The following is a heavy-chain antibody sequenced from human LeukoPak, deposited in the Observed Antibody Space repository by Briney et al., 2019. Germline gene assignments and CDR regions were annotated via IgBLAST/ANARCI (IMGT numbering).Heavy chain of an antibody. CDR1: GGSISSSSYY. CDR2: IYYSGST. J-gene: IGHJ4*02. V-gene: IGHV4-39*01. CDR3: ARGGDFGYDYVGLLDY. Sequence: KTSETLSLTCTVSGGSISSSSYYWGWIRQPPGKGLEWIGSIYYSGSTYYNPSLKSRVTISVDTSKNQFSLKLSSVTAADTAVYYCARGGDFGYDYVGLLDYWGQGTLVTVSS. D-gene: IGHD3-16*01.